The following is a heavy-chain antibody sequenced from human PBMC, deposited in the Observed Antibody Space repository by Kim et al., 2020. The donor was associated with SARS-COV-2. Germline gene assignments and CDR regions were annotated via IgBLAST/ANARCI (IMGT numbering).Heavy chain of an antibody. V-gene: IGHV3-7*03. CDR2: IKQDGSEK. D-gene: IGHD2-2*01. CDR3: ARDQYCSSTSCYARYYYGMDV. J-gene: IGHJ6*02. CDR1: GFTFSSYW. Sequence: GGSLRLSCAASGFTFSSYWMSWVRQAPGKGLEWVANIKQDGSEKYYVDSVKGRFTISRDNAKNSLYLQMNSLRAEDTAVYYCARDQYCSSTSCYARYYYGMDVWGQGTTVTVSS.